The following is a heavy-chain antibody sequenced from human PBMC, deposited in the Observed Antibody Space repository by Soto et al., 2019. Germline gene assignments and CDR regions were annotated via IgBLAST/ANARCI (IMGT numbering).Heavy chain of an antibody. J-gene: IGHJ4*02. CDR1: GGSFSGYY. D-gene: IGHD2-2*01. Sequence: QVQLQQWGAGLLKPSETLSLTCAVYGGSFSGYYWSWIRQPPGKGLEWIGEINHSGSTHYNPSLKCRVTISVDTSKNQFSLKLSSVTAADTAVYYCAELVVPALYFDYWRQGTLVTVSS. V-gene: IGHV4-34*01. CDR3: AELVVPALYFDY. CDR2: INHSGST.